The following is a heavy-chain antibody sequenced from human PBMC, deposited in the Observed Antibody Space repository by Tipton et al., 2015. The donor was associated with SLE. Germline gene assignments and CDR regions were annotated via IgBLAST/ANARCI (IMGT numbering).Heavy chain of an antibody. CDR1: GYSISSDNW. V-gene: IGHV4-4*02. CDR2: IYHTGST. D-gene: IGHD3-16*01. J-gene: IGHJ4*02. Sequence: TLSLTCTVSGYSISSDNWWSWVRQPPGKGLEWIGEIYHTGSTKYNPSLKSRVTMSVDKSRNQFSLELSSVTAADTAVYYCARDLWGTQASDYWGQGTLVTVSS. CDR3: ARDLWGTQASDY.